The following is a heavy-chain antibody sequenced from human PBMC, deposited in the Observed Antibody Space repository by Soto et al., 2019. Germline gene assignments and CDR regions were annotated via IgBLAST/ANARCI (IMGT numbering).Heavy chain of an antibody. CDR3: AREERYRYGLYYYGMDV. CDR1: GGSISSSNW. CDR2: IYHSGST. Sequence: SETLSLTCAVSGGSISSSNWWSWVRQPPGKGLEWIGEIYHSGSTNYNPSLKSRVTISVDKSKNQFSLKLSSVTAADTAVYYCAREERYRYGLYYYGMDVWGQGTTVTVSS. D-gene: IGHD5-18*01. V-gene: IGHV4-4*02. J-gene: IGHJ6*02.